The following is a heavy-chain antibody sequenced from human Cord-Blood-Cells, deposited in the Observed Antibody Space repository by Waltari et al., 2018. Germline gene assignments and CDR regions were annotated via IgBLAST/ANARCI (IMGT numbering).Heavy chain of an antibody. J-gene: IGHJ5*02. D-gene: IGHD4-4*01. V-gene: IGHV4-4*02. CDR3: ARAHSNYWFDP. CDR2: IYHSGSP. CDR1: GGSISSSNW. Sequence: QVQLQESGPGLVKPSGTLSLTCAVSGGSISSSNWWSWVRQPPGTGLEWIGEIYHSGSPHPHPSHQSRVTISVDKSKNQFSLKLSSVTAADTAVYYCARAHSNYWFDPWGQGTLVTVSS.